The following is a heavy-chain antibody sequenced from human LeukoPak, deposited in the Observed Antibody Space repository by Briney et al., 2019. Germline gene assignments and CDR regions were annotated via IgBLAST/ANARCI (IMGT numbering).Heavy chain of an antibody. Sequence: PGGSLRLSCAASGFTFSSNWMHWVRQGPGKGLVWVSRINPDGSRTDYAESVKGRFTISRDNAKNSLYLQMNSLRAEDTAVYYCARDGRGYEFDSWGQGTLVTVSS. CDR1: GFTFSSNW. D-gene: IGHD5-12*01. CDR2: INPDGSRT. V-gene: IGHV3-74*01. CDR3: ARDGRGYEFDS. J-gene: IGHJ5*01.